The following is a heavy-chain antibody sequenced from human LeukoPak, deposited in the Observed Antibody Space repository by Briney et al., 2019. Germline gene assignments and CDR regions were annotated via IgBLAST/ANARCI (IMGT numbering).Heavy chain of an antibody. D-gene: IGHD3-10*01. V-gene: IGHV3-7*01. Sequence: HPGGSLRLSCAAYGFTFSTYWMSWVRQAPGKGLEWVANIKQDGSEKYYVDSVKGLFTISRDNAKNSLNLQMNSLSAEDTAVYYCARIAAMIRGDYYFYYMDVWGKGTTVTISS. CDR3: ARIAAMIRGDYYFYYMDV. CDR2: IKQDGSEK. CDR1: GFTFSTYW. J-gene: IGHJ6*03.